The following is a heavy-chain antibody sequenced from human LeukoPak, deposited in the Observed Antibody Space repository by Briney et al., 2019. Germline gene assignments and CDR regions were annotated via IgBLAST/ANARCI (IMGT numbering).Heavy chain of an antibody. V-gene: IGHV1-18*01. Sequence: GTSVKVPGRASGYTFPNYAITWVRQAPGQRLEWMGWIVPHNSNSNYAQKFQGRVTMSTDTSTSTAYMELSILRFDDRAVYYCARYNTLLRGVTTSDYWGQGPLVTVS. CDR1: GYTFPNYA. D-gene: IGHD3-10*01. CDR2: IVPHNSNS. CDR3: ARYNTLLRGVTTSDY. J-gene: IGHJ4*02.